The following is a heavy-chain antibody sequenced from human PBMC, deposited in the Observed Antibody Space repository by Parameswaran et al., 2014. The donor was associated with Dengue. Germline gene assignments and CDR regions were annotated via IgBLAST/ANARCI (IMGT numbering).Heavy chain of an antibody. CDR2: ISFDGSNN. V-gene: IGHV3-30*04. J-gene: IGHJ4*02. CDR3: ARVPTGIWFGVDY. D-gene: IGHD3-10*01. Sequence: VRQAPGKGLEWVAVISFDGSNNYYADSVKGRFTISRDNSKNTLSLQMNSLRAEDTAVYYCARVPTGIWFGVDYWGQGTLVTVSS.